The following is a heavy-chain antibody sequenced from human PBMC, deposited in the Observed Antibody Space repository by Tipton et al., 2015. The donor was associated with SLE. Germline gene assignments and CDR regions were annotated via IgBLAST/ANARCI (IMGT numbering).Heavy chain of an antibody. Sequence: SLRLSCAASGFTFNSYAMSWVRQAPGKGLDWVATIDNSGGGTFYADSVKGRFTISSDSSKNTLSLQMTSLRADDTAVYYCAKDQVAGSYWGQGTLVTVSS. J-gene: IGHJ4*02. CDR2: IDNSGGGT. CDR1: GFTFNSYA. CDR3: AKDQVAGSY. D-gene: IGHD6-19*01. V-gene: IGHV3-23*01.